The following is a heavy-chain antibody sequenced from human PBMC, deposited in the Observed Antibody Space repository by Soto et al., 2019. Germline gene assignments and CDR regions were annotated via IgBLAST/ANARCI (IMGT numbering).Heavy chain of an antibody. D-gene: IGHD6-19*01. CDR2: VNPDGSAT. Sequence: PGGSLRLSCAGSGFTFSSYWMHWVRQAPGKGLVWVSRVNPDGSATKYADSVKGRFTVSRDNAKNTMSLQMYSLRGDDTAVYYCARVLKSSGWDNDVFDIWGQGATVTVSS. J-gene: IGHJ3*02. CDR3: ARVLKSSGWDNDVFDI. CDR1: GFTFSSYW. V-gene: IGHV3-74*01.